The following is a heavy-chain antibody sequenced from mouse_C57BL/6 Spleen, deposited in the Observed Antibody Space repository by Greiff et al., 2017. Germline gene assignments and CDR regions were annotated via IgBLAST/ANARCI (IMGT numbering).Heavy chain of an antibody. J-gene: IGHJ3*01. Sequence: QVHVKQSGAELVKPGASVKMSCKASGYTFTSYWITWVKQRPGQGLEWIGDIYPGSGSTNYNEKFKSKATLTVDTSSSTAYMQLSSLTSEDSAVYYCAREGSSGYVGFAYWGQGTLVTVSA. V-gene: IGHV1-55*01. CDR1: GYTFTSYW. CDR2: IYPGSGST. CDR3: AREGSSGYVGFAY. D-gene: IGHD3-2*02.